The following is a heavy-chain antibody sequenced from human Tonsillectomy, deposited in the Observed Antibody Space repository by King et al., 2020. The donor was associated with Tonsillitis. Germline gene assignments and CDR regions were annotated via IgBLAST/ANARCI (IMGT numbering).Heavy chain of an antibody. J-gene: IGHJ4*02. V-gene: IGHV3-53*01. CDR2: IYSGGST. CDR3: ARDQVSSGWYYFDY. Sequence: VQLVESGGGLIQPGGSLRLSCAASWFTVSSNYMSWVRQAPGKGLEWVSVIYSGGSTYYADSVKGRFTISRDNSKNTLYLQMNSLRAEDTAVYYCARDQVSSGWYYFDYWGQGTLVTVSS. CDR1: WFTVSSNY. D-gene: IGHD6-19*01.